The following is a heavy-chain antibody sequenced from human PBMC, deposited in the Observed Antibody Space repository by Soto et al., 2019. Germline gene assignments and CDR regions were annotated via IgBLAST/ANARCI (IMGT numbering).Heavy chain of an antibody. Sequence: QVQLVESGGGVVQPGRSLRLSCVASGFTFSSYAMHWVRQAPGKGLEWVAVISYDRSNKYYADSVKGRFTISRDNSKNTLYLQMNSLRAEDTAVYYCARDRVTYGGNSGGWFDYWGQGTLVTVSS. V-gene: IGHV3-30-3*01. CDR2: ISYDRSNK. J-gene: IGHJ4*02. CDR3: ARDRVTYGGNSGGWFDY. D-gene: IGHD4-17*01. CDR1: GFTFSSYA.